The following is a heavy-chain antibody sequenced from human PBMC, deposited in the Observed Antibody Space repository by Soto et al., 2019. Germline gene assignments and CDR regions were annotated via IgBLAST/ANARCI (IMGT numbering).Heavy chain of an antibody. CDR1: GGTFSSYA. Sequence: GASVKVSCKASGGTFSSYAISWVRQAPGQGLEWMGGIIPIFGTANYAQKFQGRVTITADESTSTAYMELSSLRSEDTAVYYCARDLEAGLDYFDYWGQGTLVTVSS. CDR3: ARDLEAGLDYFDY. D-gene: IGHD6-19*01. J-gene: IGHJ4*02. V-gene: IGHV1-69*13. CDR2: IIPIFGTA.